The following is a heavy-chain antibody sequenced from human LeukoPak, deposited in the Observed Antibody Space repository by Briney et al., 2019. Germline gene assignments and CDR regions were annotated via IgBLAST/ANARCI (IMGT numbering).Heavy chain of an antibody. CDR1: GFTFDDYA. Sequence: GGSLRLSCAASGFTFDDYAMHWVRQAPGKGLEWVSGISWNSGSIGYADSVKGRFTISRDNAKNSLYLQMNSLRAEDTALYYCAKDGGPTTRSYDSSGYLDYWGQGTLVTVSS. V-gene: IGHV3-9*01. J-gene: IGHJ4*02. CDR3: AKDGGPTTRSYDSSGYLDY. D-gene: IGHD3-22*01. CDR2: ISWNSGSI.